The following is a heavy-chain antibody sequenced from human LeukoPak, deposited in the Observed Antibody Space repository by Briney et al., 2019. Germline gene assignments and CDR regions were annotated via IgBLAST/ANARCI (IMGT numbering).Heavy chain of an antibody. CDR2: FYYSGST. CDR3: ARHMATVVTGTGGDAFDT. J-gene: IGHJ3*02. V-gene: IGHV4-39*01. CDR1: GASVSSSTYY. Sequence: SETLSLTCTVSGASVSSSTYYWGWIRQPPGKGLEWIGTFYYSGSTYYNPSLKSRVTISVDRSKNQFSLKLTSVTAADTAVYHCARHMATVVTGTGGDAFDTWGQGTMVTVSS. D-gene: IGHD2-8*02.